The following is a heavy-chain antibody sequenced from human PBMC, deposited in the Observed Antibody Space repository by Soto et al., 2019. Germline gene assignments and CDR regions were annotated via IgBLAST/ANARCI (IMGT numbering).Heavy chain of an antibody. J-gene: IGHJ4*02. Sequence: SETLSLTCRVSGGSMSGYYWSWIRQAPGKGREWIGYVYYTGSTTYNPSLQSRVTISVDTPNKQFSLSLRLATAADTAVYFCARSIAVPSSHIDHWGQGIRVTVSS. V-gene: IGHV4-59*01. CDR1: GGSMSGYY. D-gene: IGHD6-6*01. CDR3: ARSIAVPSSHIDH. CDR2: VYYTGST.